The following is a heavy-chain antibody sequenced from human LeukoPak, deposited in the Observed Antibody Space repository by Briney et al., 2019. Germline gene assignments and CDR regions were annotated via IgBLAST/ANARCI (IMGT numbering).Heavy chain of an antibody. J-gene: IGHJ4*02. V-gene: IGHV3-30*18. CDR1: GFTFSSYG. CDR3: AKDLSDYGILTGVDY. CDR2: ISYDGSNK. Sequence: GGSLRLSCAASGFTFSSYGMHWVRQAPGKGLEWVAVISYDGSNKYYADSVKGRFTISRDNSKNTLYLQMNSLRAEDTAVYYCAKDLSDYGILTGVDYWGQGTLVTVSS. D-gene: IGHD3-9*01.